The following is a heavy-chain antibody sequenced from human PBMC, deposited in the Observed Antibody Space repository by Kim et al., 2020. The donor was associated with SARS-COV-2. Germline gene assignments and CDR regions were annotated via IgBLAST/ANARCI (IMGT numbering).Heavy chain of an antibody. CDR2: INPNSGGT. V-gene: IGHV1-2*04. CDR3: ARSDYDILTGFDAFDI. Sequence: ASVKVSCKASGYTFTGYYMHWVRQAPGQGLEWMGWINPNSGGTNYAQKFQGWVTMTRDTPISTAYMELSRLRSDDTAVYYCARSDYDILTGFDAFDIWGQGTMVTVSS. J-gene: IGHJ3*02. D-gene: IGHD3-9*01. CDR1: GYTFTGYY.